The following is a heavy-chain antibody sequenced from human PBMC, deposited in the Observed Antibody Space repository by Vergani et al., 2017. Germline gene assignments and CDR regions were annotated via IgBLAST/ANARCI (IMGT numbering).Heavy chain of an antibody. CDR1: GFSFGDYA. V-gene: IGHV3-49*04. D-gene: IGHD5-18*01. J-gene: IGHJ4*02. Sequence: EVQLVESGGGLVPPGRSLRLSCAASGFSFGDYAMTWVRQAPGKGLEWVAFIRNKAYGGTTEYAASVKGRFTISRDDSKRLASLQLSGLKTEDTAVYFCSRGREYSFGYSDYWGQGTLVTVSS. CDR2: IRNKAYGGTT. CDR3: SRGREYSFGYSDY.